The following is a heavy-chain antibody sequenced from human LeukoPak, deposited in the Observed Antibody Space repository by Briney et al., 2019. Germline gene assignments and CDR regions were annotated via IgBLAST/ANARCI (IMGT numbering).Heavy chain of an antibody. CDR2: ISSRSSYI. J-gene: IGHJ4*02. V-gene: IGHV3-21*01. D-gene: IGHD4-23*01. CDR1: GFTFSNYS. CDR3: ARAYGGSVGPVYYFDS. Sequence: PGGSLRLSCAASGFTFSNYSMNWVRQAPGKGLEWVSSISSRSSYIYYADSVKGRFTISRDNAKKSLYLRVNSLTVEDTAIYYCARAYGGSVGPVYYFDSWGQGTLVTVSS.